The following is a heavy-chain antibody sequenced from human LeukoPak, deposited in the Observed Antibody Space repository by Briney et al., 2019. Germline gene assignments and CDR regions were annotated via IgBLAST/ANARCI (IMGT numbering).Heavy chain of an antibody. CDR1: GYTFTSYG. CDR3: ATPSAYGSGSYYKRELDY. J-gene: IGHJ4*02. CDR2: ISAYNGNT. V-gene: IGHV1-18*01. Sequence: ASVKVSCKASGYTFTSYGISWVRQAPGQGLEWMGWISAYNGNTNYAQKFQGRVTMTEDTSTDTAYMELSSLRSEDTAVYYCATPSAYGSGSYYKRELDYWGQGTLVTVSS. D-gene: IGHD3-10*01.